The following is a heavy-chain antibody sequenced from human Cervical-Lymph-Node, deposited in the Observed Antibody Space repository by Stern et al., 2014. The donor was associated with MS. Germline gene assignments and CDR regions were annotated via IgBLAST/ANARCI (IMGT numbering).Heavy chain of an antibody. J-gene: IGHJ2*01. V-gene: IGHV2-70*01. CDR1: GFSLDTTGMC. CDR2: IDWDDDK. Sequence: QITLKESGPALVKPTQTLTLTCNFSGFSLDTTGMCVSWIRQPPGKALEWLALIDWDDDKYYSTSLKTRLTISQDTSENRVVLTMTNMDPVDTATYYCARARHLSSYWYFDLWGRGTLVTVSS. D-gene: IGHD2-2*01. CDR3: ARARHLSSYWYFDL.